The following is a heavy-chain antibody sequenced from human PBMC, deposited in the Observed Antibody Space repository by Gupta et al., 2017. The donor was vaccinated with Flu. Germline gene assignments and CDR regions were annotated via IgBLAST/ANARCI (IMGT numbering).Heavy chain of an antibody. D-gene: IGHD3-16*01. CDR1: GSFSDYY. CDR3: ARGHRGGGIFDY. CDR2: INHRGST. Sequence: GSFSDYYWRWIRQPPGKRVEWIGEINHRGSTNYNPSLKSRVTISVDTAKNQFSLKLSSVTAADTAIYYWARGHRGGGIFDYWGQGTLVTVSS. V-gene: IGHV4-34*01. J-gene: IGHJ4*02.